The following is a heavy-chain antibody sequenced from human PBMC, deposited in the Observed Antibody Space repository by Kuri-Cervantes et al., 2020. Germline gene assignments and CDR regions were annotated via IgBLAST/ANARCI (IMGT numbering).Heavy chain of an antibody. D-gene: IGHD6-6*01. CDR1: GGSFSGYY. J-gene: IGHJ3*02. V-gene: IGHV4-34*01. CDR2: INHSGST. Sequence: SETLSLTCAVYGGSFSGYYWSWIRQPPGKGLEWIGEINHSGSTNYNPSLKSRVTISVDTSKNQFSLKLSSVTAADTAVYYCARDLAAPRRNHDAFDIWGQGTVVTVSS. CDR3: ARDLAAPRRNHDAFDI.